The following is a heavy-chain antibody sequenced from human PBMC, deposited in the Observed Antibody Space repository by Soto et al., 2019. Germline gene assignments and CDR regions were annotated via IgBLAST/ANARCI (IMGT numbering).Heavy chain of an antibody. J-gene: IGHJ5*02. Sequence: GGSLRLSCAASGFTFSSYAMSWVSQAPGKGLEWVSAISGSGGSTYYADSVKGRFTISRDNSKNTLYLQMNSLRAEDTAVYYCAKGTYYYDSSGYTPWGQGTLVTVSS. CDR2: ISGSGGST. V-gene: IGHV3-23*01. D-gene: IGHD3-22*01. CDR3: AKGTYYYDSSGYTP. CDR1: GFTFSSYA.